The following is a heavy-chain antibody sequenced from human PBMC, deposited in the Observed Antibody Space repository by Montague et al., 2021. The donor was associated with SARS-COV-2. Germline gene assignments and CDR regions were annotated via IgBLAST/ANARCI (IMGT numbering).Heavy chain of an antibody. J-gene: IGHJ3*02. CDR3: ARREPLGADDAFDI. CDR1: GDSITTYY. Sequence: SETLSLTCSVSGDSITTYYWSWIRQSPGRGLEWIGHIYYTGTTYNPSLKSRVTISVDTSKNQFSLKLSSVTAADTAVYYCARREPLGADDAFDIWGQGTMVTVSS. CDR2: IYYTGT. V-gene: IGHV4-59*01. D-gene: IGHD1-26*01.